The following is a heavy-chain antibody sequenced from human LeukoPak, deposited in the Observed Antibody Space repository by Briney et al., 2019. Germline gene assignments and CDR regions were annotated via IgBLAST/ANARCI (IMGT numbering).Heavy chain of an antibody. J-gene: IGHJ4*02. CDR1: GYTFTDYY. CDR2: IDPNSGGT. V-gene: IGHV1-2*02. CDR3: ARVHSSGWYFFDY. Sequence: ASVKVSCKTSGYTFTDYYLHWVRQAPGQGLEWMGRIDPNSGGTNYAQKFQGRVTMTRDTSISTAYMELSRLRSDDTAVYYCARVHSSGWYFFDYWGQGTLVTVSS. D-gene: IGHD6-19*01.